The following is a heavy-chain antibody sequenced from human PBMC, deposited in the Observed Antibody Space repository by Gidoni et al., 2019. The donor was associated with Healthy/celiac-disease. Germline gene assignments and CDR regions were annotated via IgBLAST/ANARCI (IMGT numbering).Heavy chain of an antibody. J-gene: IGHJ5*02. D-gene: IGHD2-15*01. Sequence: QVQLQQWGAGLLKPSETLSLTCAVYGGSFRGYYWGWIRQPPGKGLEWIGEINHSGSTNYNPSLKSRVTISVDTSKNQFSLRLSSVTAADTAVYYCARGRRAGWQLLYNNWFDPWGQGTLVTVSS. CDR1: GGSFRGYY. CDR2: INHSGST. V-gene: IGHV4-34*01. CDR3: ARGRRAGWQLLYNNWFDP.